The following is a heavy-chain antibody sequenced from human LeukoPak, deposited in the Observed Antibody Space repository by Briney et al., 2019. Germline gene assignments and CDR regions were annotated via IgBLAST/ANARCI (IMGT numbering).Heavy chain of an antibody. Sequence: GGSLRLSCAASGFTFSSYSMNWVRQAPGKGLEWVSSISSSSSYMYYADSVKGRFTISRDNAKNSLYLQMNSLRAEDTAVYYCARGHIVVVVAAPDYWGQGTLVTVSS. J-gene: IGHJ4*02. CDR2: ISSSSSYM. CDR3: ARGHIVVVVAAPDY. V-gene: IGHV3-21*01. D-gene: IGHD2-15*01. CDR1: GFTFSSYS.